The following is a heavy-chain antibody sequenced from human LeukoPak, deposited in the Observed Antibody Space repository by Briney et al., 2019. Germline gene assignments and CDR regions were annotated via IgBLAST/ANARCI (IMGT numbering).Heavy chain of an antibody. V-gene: IGHV3-48*03. J-gene: IGHJ4*02. CDR2: ISSSGSIT. Sequence: PGGSLRLSCADSGFSFSSYEMNWVRQAAGKGLEWISYISSSGSITFYDDSEKGGFTISRDNARNSLFLQMNSLRAEDTAVYYCASTRATSDWYTRGFEYWGQGTLVTVSS. CDR1: GFSFSSYE. CDR3: ASTRATSDWYTRGFEY. D-gene: IGHD6-19*01.